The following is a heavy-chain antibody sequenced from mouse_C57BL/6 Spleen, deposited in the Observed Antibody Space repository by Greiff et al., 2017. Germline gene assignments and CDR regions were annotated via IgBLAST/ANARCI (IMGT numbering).Heavy chain of an antibody. CDR1: GYTFTSYW. CDR3: TITGTSVFAY. J-gene: IGHJ3*01. D-gene: IGHD4-1*01. CDR2: SYPGNSDT. Sequence: VHVKQSGTVLARPGASVKMSCKTSGYTFTSYWMHWVKQRPGQGLEWIGASYPGNSDTSYNQKFKGKAKLTAVTSASTAYMELSSLTNEDSAVYYCTITGTSVFAYWGQGTLVTVSA. V-gene: IGHV1-5*01.